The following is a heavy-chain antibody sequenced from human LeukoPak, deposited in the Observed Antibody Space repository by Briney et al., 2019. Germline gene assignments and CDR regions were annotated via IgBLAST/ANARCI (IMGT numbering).Heavy chain of an antibody. D-gene: IGHD3-10*01. J-gene: IGHJ4*02. CDR3: ARHYYDSGSYYNAFDY. CDR1: GGSISSSSYY. V-gene: IGHV4-39*01. CDR2: IYYSGST. Sequence: SETLSLTCTVSGGSISSSSYYWGWIRQPPGKGLEWIGSIYYSGSTYYNPSLKSRVTISVDTSKNQFSLKLSSVTAADTAVYYCARHYYDSGSYYNAFDYWGQGTLVTVSS.